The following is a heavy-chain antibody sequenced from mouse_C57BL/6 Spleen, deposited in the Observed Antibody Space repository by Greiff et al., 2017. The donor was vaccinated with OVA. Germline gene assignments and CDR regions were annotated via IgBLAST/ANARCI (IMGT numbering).Heavy chain of an antibody. J-gene: IGHJ3*01. D-gene: IGHD2-4*01. CDR2: ISDGGSYT. V-gene: IGHV5-4*01. CDR1: GFTYSSYA. Sequence: EVKLVESGGGLVKPGGSLKLSCAASGFTYSSYAMSWVRQTPEKRLEWVATISDGGSYTYYPDNVKGRFTISRDNAKNNLYLQMSHLKSEDTAMYYCARDSHTGIYDYGFAYWGQGTLVTVSA. CDR3: ARDSHTGIYDYGFAY.